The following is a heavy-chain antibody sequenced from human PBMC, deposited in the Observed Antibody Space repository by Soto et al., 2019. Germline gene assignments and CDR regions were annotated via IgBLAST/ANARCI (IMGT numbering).Heavy chain of an antibody. D-gene: IGHD4-17*01. CDR3: YGANNYHTPTVDY. V-gene: IGHV3-23*01. CDR2: IRGSGGST. Sequence: GGSLRLSCAASGFIFSSYAMNWVRQAPGKGLEWVSGIRGSGGSTYYADSVKGRFTISRDNSRNTLYLQMNSLRAEDTAIYYCYGANNYHTPTVDYWGQGTLVTVS. J-gene: IGHJ4*02. CDR1: GFIFSSYA.